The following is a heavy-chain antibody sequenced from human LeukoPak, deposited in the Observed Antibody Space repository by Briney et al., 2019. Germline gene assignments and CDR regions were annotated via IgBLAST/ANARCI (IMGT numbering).Heavy chain of an antibody. D-gene: IGHD3-3*01. CDR1: GGSISSSSYY. CDR3: ARRPSVFGVVIKYYFDY. J-gene: IGHJ4*02. CDR2: IYYSGIS. Sequence: SETLSLTCTVPGGSISSSSYYWGWIRQPPGKGLEWIGSIYYSGISYYNPSLKSRVTISVDTSKNQFSLKLSSVTAADTAVYYCARRPSVFGVVIKYYFDYWGQGPLVTVSS. V-gene: IGHV4-39*01.